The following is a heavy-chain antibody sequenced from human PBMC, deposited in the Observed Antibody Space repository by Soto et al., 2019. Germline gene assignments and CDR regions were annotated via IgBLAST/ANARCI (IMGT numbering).Heavy chain of an antibody. CDR1: GFTFSSYA. J-gene: IGHJ4*02. V-gene: IGHV3-64D*08. D-gene: IGHD3-22*01. Sequence: EVQLVESGGGLVQPGGSLRLSCSASGFTFSSYAMHWVRQAPGKGLEYVSAISSNGGSTYYADSVKGRFTISRDNSKNTLYLQMSSLRAEDTAVYYCVKGSDYYDSSGYPDHFDYWGQGTLVTVSS. CDR2: ISSNGGST. CDR3: VKGSDYYDSSGYPDHFDY.